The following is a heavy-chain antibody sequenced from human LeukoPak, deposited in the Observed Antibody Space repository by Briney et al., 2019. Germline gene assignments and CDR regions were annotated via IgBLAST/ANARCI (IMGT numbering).Heavy chain of an antibody. D-gene: IGHD3-10*01. Sequence: GGSLRLSCAASGFPFSSYGIHWVRQTPGKGLEWVAFIGYDGSKKYYADSVRGRSTISRDNSKNTVDLQMKSLRVEDTAIYYCAKDGRVGFSGGLQWFGDFLNHFDHWGQGTPVTVSS. V-gene: IGHV3-30*02. CDR1: GFPFSSYG. J-gene: IGHJ4*02. CDR3: AKDGRVGFSGGLQWFGDFLNHFDH. CDR2: IGYDGSKK.